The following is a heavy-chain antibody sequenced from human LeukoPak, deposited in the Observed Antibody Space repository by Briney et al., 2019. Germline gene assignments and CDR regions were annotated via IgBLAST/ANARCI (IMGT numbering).Heavy chain of an antibody. J-gene: IGHJ4*02. Sequence: GETLTLSCAASGFTFSSYGMHWVRQAPGKGLEWMAVISYDGGNKYYADSVKGRFTISRDNSKNPLYLQMNSLRAEDTAVYYCAKAVTAMVADYWGQGTLVTVSS. D-gene: IGHD5-18*01. V-gene: IGHV3-30*18. CDR3: AKAVTAMVADY. CDR1: GFTFSSYG. CDR2: ISYDGGNK.